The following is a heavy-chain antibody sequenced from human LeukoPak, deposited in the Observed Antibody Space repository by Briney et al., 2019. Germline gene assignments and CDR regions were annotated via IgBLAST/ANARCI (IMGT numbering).Heavy chain of an antibody. CDR3: AKDQELWFEPIYYYYGMDV. J-gene: IGHJ6*02. Sequence: GGSLRLSRAASGFTFSSYAMSWVRQAPGKGLEWVSAISGSGGSTYYADSVKGRFTISRDNSKNTLYLQMNSLRAEDTAVYYCAKDQELWFEPIYYYYGMDVWGQGTTVTVSS. D-gene: IGHD3-10*01. CDR2: ISGSGGST. V-gene: IGHV3-23*01. CDR1: GFTFSSYA.